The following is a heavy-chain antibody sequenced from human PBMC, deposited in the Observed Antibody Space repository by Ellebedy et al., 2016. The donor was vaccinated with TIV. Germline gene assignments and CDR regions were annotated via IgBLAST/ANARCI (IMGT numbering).Heavy chain of an antibody. CDR3: AREATYYYDSSGYL. CDR2: IYYSGST. D-gene: IGHD3-22*01. V-gene: IGHV4-30-4*08. J-gene: IGHJ4*02. Sequence: SETLSLTXTVSGGSISSGGYYWSWIRQHPGKGLEWIGYIYYSGSTYYNPSLKSRVTISVDTSKNQFSLKLSSVTAADTAVYYCAREATYYYDSSGYLWGQGTLVTVSS. CDR1: GGSISSGGYY.